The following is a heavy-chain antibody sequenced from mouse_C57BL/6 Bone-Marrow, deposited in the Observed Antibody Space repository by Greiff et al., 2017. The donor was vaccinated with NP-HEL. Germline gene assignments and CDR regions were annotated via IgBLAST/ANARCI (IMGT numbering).Heavy chain of an antibody. CDR1: GYSITSGYY. Sequence: DVKLQESGPGLVKPSQSLSLTCSVTGYSITSGYYWNWIRQFPGNKLEWTGYISYDGSNNYNPTLKNRIPITRDTAKNQFFLKLNSVTTEDTATYYCAGEDAYGYGAGYWYFDVWGTGTTVTVSS. CDR2: ISYDGSN. J-gene: IGHJ1*03. D-gene: IGHD2-2*01. V-gene: IGHV3-6*01. CDR3: AGEDAYGYGAGYWYFDV.